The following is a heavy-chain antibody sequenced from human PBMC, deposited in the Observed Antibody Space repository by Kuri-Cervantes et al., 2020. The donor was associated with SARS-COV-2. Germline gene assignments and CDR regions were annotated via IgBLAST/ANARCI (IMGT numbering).Heavy chain of an antibody. D-gene: IGHD5-12*01. CDR2: ISSSGSAI. V-gene: IGHV3-11*04. CDR3: AREDIAAGVPDY. J-gene: IGHJ4*02. CDR1: GFIFSDYY. Sequence: GGSLRLSCAASGFIFSDYYMTWIRQPPGKGLEWVSYISSSGSAINYTDSVKGRFTISRDNSKNTLYLQMNSLRAEDTAVYYCAREDIAAGVPDYWGQGTLVTVSS.